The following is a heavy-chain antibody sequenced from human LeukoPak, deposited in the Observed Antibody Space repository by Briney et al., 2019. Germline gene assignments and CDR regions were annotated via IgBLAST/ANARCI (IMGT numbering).Heavy chain of an antibody. D-gene: IGHD3-10*01. CDR2: IYLYGTT. CDR3: ARASYGSGFYYFDY. J-gene: IGHJ4*02. Sequence: SETLSLTCSVSAGSISSSSWWSWVRQSPVKGLEWIGEIYLYGTTNYNPSLKSRVTMSVDRSKNQFSLKLSSVTAADTAVYYCARASYGSGFYYFDYWGQGTLVTVSS. V-gene: IGHV4-4*02. CDR1: AGSISSSSW.